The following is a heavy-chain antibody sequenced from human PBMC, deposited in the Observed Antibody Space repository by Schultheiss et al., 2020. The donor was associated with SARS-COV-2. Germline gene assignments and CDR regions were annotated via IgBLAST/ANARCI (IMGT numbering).Heavy chain of an antibody. J-gene: IGHJ6*02. Sequence: GESLKISCKGSGYTFTSYGISWVRQAPGQGLEWMGWISAYNGNTNYAQKLQGRVTMTTDTSTSTAYMELSSLRSEDTAVYYCATVTASLARYHYYGMDVWGQGTTVTVSS. V-gene: IGHV1-18*01. CDR2: ISAYNGNT. CDR1: GYTFTSYG. CDR3: ATVTASLARYHYYGMDV.